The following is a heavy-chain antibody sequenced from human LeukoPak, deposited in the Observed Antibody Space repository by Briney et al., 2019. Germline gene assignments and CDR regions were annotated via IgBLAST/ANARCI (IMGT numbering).Heavy chain of an antibody. D-gene: IGHD3-16*02. V-gene: IGHV4-4*02. CDR2: VVHSGST. Sequence: SGTLSLTCAVSGGSISSNKWWSWLRQAPGKGLEWLGEVVHSGSTNYNPSLKSRVTISVDKSKNQFSLRLNSVTAADTAVYYCARGRVRSFYVRRAFDIWGQGTMVTVSS. CDR3: ARGRVRSFYVRRAFDI. J-gene: IGHJ3*02. CDR1: GGSISSNKW.